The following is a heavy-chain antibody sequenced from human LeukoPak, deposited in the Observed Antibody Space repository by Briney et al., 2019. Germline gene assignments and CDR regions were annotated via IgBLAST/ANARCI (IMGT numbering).Heavy chain of an antibody. CDR1: GYTFTSYY. CDR2: INPSGGST. D-gene: IGHD3-16*01. CDR3: ARVGGYPYYYYYGMDV. V-gene: IGHV1-46*01. J-gene: IGHJ6*02. Sequence: ASVKVSCKASGYTFTSYYMHWVRQAPGQGLEWMGIINPSGGSTSYAQKFQGRVTMTRDTSTSTVHMELSSLRSEDTAVYYCARVGGYPYYYYYGMDVWGQGTTVTVSS.